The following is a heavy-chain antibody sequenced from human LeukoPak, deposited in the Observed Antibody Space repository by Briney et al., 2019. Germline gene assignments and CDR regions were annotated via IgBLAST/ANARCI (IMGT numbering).Heavy chain of an antibody. CDR3: ARGWGPVYYFDY. CDR2: IYHSGST. J-gene: IGHJ4*02. V-gene: IGHV4-30-2*01. CDR1: GGSVSSNSYY. Sequence: SETLSLTCTVSGGSVSSNSYYWSWIRQPPGKGLEWIGYIYHSGSTYYNPSLKSRVTMSVDRSKNQFSLKLNSVTAADTAVYYCARGWGPVYYFDYWGQGTLVTVSS. D-gene: IGHD3-16*01.